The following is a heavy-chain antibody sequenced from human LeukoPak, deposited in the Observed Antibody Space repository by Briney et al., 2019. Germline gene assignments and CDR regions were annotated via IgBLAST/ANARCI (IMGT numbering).Heavy chain of an antibody. CDR3: ARHPLKAYVSDWFDP. Sequence: SETLSLTCTVSGGSISSRSYYWGWLRQPPGKGLEWIASIFYSGSTYHNPSLKSRVTISVDTSKSQFSLKLSSVTAADTAVYFCARHPLKAYVSDWFDPWGQGTLVSVSS. CDR2: IFYSGST. V-gene: IGHV4-39*01. CDR1: GGSISSRSYY. J-gene: IGHJ5*02. D-gene: IGHD3-10*02.